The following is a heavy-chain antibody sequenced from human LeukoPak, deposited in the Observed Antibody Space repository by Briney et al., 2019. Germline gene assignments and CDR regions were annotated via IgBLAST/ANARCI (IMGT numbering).Heavy chain of an antibody. V-gene: IGHV4-38-2*01. D-gene: IGHD3-16*01. CDR2: IYHSGIT. CDR1: GFSITRGYY. J-gene: IGHJ4*02. CDR3: ARVGVMSGPSYSEN. Sequence: PSETLSLTCAVSGFSITRGYYWGWIRQPPGKGLEWIGTIYHSGITYYNSSLKSRVTISLDTSKNQFSLKLTSVTAADTAVYYCARVGVMSGPSYSENWGQGTLVTVSS.